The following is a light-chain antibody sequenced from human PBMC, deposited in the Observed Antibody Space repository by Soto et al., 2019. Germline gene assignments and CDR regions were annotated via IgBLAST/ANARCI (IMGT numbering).Light chain of an antibody. J-gene: IGLJ2*01. V-gene: IGLV2-14*01. CDR1: TSDVGAYGY. CDR3: SSYTTSSTVV. CDR2: EVS. Sequence: QSVLTQPASVSGSPGQSITISCTGTTSDVGAYGYFSWYQQHPGKAPKLMIYEVSYRPSGVSNRFSGSKSGNAASLTISGLQAEDEADYYCSSYTTSSTVVFGGGTKVTVL.